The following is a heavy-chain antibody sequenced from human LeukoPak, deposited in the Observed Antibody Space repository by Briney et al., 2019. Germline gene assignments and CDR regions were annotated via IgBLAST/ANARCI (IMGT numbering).Heavy chain of an antibody. D-gene: IGHD3-22*01. CDR1: GGSFSGYY. CDR3: ARGRQDVTMIVVIMTAVSYYLDV. V-gene: IGHV4-34*01. J-gene: IGHJ6*03. CDR2: INHSGSA. Sequence: SETLSLTCAVYGGSFSGYYWSWIRQPPGKGLEWIGEINHSGSANYNPSLKSRVTISVDTSKNQFSLTLSSVTAADTAVYYCARGRQDVTMIVVIMTAVSYYLDVWGKGTTVTVS.